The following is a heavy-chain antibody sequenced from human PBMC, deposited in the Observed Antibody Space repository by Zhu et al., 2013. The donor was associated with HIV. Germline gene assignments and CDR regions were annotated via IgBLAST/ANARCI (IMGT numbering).Heavy chain of an antibody. Sequence: GSFSGYSWTWVRQCPGKGLEWIGEMNHRGDFNFSPSLKSRINIFLETPRNQFTLRMWSLTTADTAVYYCARGLAGRGHSFAGRYDYYYGMDVWGQGTALTVS. V-gene: IGHV4-34*01. CDR2: MNHRGDF. J-gene: IGHJ6*02. CDR1: GSFSGYS. D-gene: IGHD5-18*01. CDR3: ARGLAGRGHSFAGRYDYYYGMDV.